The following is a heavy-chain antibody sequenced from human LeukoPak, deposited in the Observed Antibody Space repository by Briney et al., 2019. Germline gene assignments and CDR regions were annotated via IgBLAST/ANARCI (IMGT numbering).Heavy chain of an antibody. J-gene: IGHJ4*02. CDR2: IIPIFGTA. D-gene: IGHD5-12*01. Sequence: GASVKVSCKASGGTFSSYAISWVRQAPGQGLEWMGGIIPIFGTANYAQKFQGRVTITADESTSTAYMELSSLRSEDTAVYYCASESGYDSRGDYLLGYWGQGTLVTVSS. CDR3: ASESGYDSRGDYLLGY. V-gene: IGHV1-69*13. CDR1: GGTFSSYA.